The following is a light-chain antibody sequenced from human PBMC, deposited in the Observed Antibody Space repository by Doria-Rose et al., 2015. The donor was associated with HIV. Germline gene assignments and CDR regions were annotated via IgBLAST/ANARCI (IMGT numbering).Light chain of an antibody. CDR3: QSYDSRLSVYV. J-gene: IGLJ1*01. CDR2: GNT. V-gene: IGLV1-40*01. Sequence: LTQSPSVSGAPGQRVAISCTGSSSNIGAGFDVNWYQQFPGTAPKLLIHGNTNRPSAVPDRFSGSKSGTSASLASSGLRAEDEADYYCQSYDSRLSVYVFGTGTKVTVL. CDR1: SSNIGAGFD.